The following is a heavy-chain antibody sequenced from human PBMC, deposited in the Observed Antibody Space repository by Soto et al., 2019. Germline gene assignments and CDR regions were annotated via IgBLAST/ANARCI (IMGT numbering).Heavy chain of an antibody. CDR3: VKGTLGTYGHVYFGY. J-gene: IGHJ4*02. Sequence: QITLKETGPPLVKPTQTLTLTCTFSGFSFDMNKARVGWVRQPPGKALEWLALIYWDGDEHYSPSLKNRLSITKDTSKDQVVLTLTDVHPADTATYYCVKGTLGTYGHVYFGYWGQGTLVTVSS. CDR1: GFSFDMNKAR. V-gene: IGHV2-5*02. D-gene: IGHD3-16*01. CDR2: IYWDGDE.